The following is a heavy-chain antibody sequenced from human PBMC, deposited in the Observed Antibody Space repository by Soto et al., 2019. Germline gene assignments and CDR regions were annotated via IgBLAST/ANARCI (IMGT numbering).Heavy chain of an antibody. CDR2: IYYSGST. Sequence: SETLSLTCTVSGGSISSYYWSWIRQPPGKGLEWIGYIYYSGSTNYNPSLKSRVTISVDTSKNQFPLKLSSVTAADTAVYYCARDRFGELTYWFDPWGQGTLVTVSS. D-gene: IGHD3-10*01. CDR3: ARDRFGELTYWFDP. J-gene: IGHJ5*02. CDR1: GGSISSYY. V-gene: IGHV4-59*01.